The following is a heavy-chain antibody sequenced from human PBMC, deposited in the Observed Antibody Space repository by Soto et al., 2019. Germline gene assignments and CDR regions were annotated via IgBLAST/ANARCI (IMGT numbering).Heavy chain of an antibody. V-gene: IGHV5-51*01. J-gene: IGHJ6*01. CDR1: GYSFTSYW. CDR3: ARHTRGSGSYYGYGMDV. CDR2: IYPGDSDT. D-gene: IGHD3-10*01. Sequence: GESLKISCKGSGYSFTSYWIGWVRQMPGKGLEWMGIIYPGDSDTRYSPSFQGQVTISADKSISTAYLQWSSLKASDTAMYYCARHTRGSGSYYGYGMDVRRQVPTVTAPS.